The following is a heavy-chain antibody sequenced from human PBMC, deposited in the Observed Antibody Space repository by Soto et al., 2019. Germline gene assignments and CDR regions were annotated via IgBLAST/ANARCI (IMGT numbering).Heavy chain of an antibody. CDR2: INPNSGGT. J-gene: IGHJ4*02. Sequence: GAAVKASCKASGYTFTGYYMHWVRQAPGQGLEWMGWINPNSGGTNYAQKFQGRVTMTRDTSISTAYMELSRLRSDDTAVYYCARDPPSKYYYDSSGYLGDYWGQGTLVTVSS. V-gene: IGHV1-2*02. CDR1: GYTFTGYY. CDR3: ARDPPSKYYYDSSGYLGDY. D-gene: IGHD3-22*01.